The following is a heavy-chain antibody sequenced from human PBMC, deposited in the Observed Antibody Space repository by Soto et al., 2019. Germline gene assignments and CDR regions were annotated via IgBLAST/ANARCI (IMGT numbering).Heavy chain of an antibody. CDR3: ARFGYSTNIGIDY. Sequence: SETLSLTCTVSGGSISSGGYYWSWIRQHPGKGLEWIGYIYYSGNTNYNPSLKSRVTISVDTSKNQFSLKLSSVTAADTAVYYCARFGYSTNIGIDYWGQGTLVTVSS. V-gene: IGHV4-31*03. CDR1: GGSISSGGYY. J-gene: IGHJ4*02. D-gene: IGHD3-22*01. CDR2: IYYSGNT.